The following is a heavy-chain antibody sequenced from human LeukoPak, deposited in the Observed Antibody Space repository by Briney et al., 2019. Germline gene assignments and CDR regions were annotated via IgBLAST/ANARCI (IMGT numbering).Heavy chain of an antibody. CDR2: INSDGSST. D-gene: IGHD3-10*01. CDR3: AREYYYGSGSHEYYYGMDV. CDR1: GFTFSSYW. V-gene: IGHV3-74*01. Sequence: GGSLRLSCAASGFTFSSYWMHWVRQAPGKGPVWVSRINSDGSSTSYADSVKGRFTISRDNAKNTLYLQMTSLRAEDTAVYYCAREYYYGSGSHEYYYGMDVWGKGTTVTVSS. J-gene: IGHJ6*04.